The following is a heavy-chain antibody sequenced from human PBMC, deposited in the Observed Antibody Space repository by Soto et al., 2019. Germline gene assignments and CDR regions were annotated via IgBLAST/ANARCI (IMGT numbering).Heavy chain of an antibody. Sequence: SETLSLTCTVSGGSISSSSYYWGWIRQPPGKGLEWIGSIYYSGSTYYNPSLKSRVTISVDTSKNQFSLKLSSVTAADTAVYYCAIQSIIDSGWYYLDYWGQGTLVTVSS. CDR1: GGSISSSSYY. J-gene: IGHJ4*02. CDR3: AIQSIIDSGWYYLDY. CDR2: IYYSGST. V-gene: IGHV4-39*01. D-gene: IGHD6-19*01.